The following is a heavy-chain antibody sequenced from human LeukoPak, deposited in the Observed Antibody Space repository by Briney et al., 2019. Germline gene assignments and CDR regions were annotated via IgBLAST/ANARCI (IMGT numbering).Heavy chain of an antibody. J-gene: IGHJ4*02. CDR2: ISGSGGST. CDR3: AKDTLADDFLIGYGFDY. CDR1: EFSVGSNY. Sequence: GLSLRLSCAASEFSVGSNYMTWVRQAPGKGLEWVSAISGSGGSTYYADSVKGRFTISRDNSKNTLYLQMNSLRAEDTAVYYCAKDTLADDFLIGYGFDYWGQGTLVTVSS. V-gene: IGHV3-23*01. D-gene: IGHD3-3*01.